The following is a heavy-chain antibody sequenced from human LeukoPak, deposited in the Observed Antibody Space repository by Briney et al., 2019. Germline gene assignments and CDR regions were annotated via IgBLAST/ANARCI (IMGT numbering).Heavy chain of an antibody. CDR2: IYYSGST. CDR1: GGSISSYY. V-gene: IGHV4-59*01. J-gene: IGHJ4*02. CDR3: ARFDGYNSLDY. D-gene: IGHD5-24*01. Sequence: PSETLSLTCTVSGGSISSYYWSWIRQPPGKGLEWIGYIYYSGSTNYNPSLKSRVTISVDTSKNQFSLKLSSVTAADTAVYYCARFDGYNSLDYWGQGTLVTVSS.